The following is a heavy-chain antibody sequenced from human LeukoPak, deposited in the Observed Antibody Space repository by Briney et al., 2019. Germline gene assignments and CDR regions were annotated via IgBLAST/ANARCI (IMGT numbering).Heavy chain of an antibody. CDR1: GFTVSSNH. CDR3: AALSGVGVKIGFDY. J-gene: IGHJ4*02. V-gene: IGHV3-66*01. D-gene: IGHD1-26*01. Sequence: PGRSLRLSCAASGFTVSSNHMNWVRQAPGKGLEWVSIIYYGGNTYYADSAKGRFTISRDNSKNTLYLEINNLRVENTAVYYCAALSGVGVKIGFDYWGQGSLVIVSS. CDR2: IYYGGNT.